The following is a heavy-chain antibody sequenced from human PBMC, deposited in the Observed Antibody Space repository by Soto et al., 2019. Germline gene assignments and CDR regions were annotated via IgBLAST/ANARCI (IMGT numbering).Heavy chain of an antibody. J-gene: IGHJ6*03. D-gene: IGHD2-2*01. CDR3: ARGGIVVVPAARPSPQSRYYYMDV. V-gene: IGHV4-34*01. CDR2: INHSGST. CDR1: GGSFSGYY. Sequence: SETLSLTCAVYGGSFSGYYWSWIRQPPGKGLEWIGEINHSGSTNYNPSLKSRVTISVDTSKNQFSLKLSSVTAADTVVYYCARGGIVVVPAARPSPQSRYYYMDVWGKGTTVTVSS.